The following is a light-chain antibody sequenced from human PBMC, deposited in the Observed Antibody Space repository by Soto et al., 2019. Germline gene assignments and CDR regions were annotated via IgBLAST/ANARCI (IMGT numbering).Light chain of an antibody. CDR3: SSYTSSSTPVV. V-gene: IGLV2-14*01. Sequence: QSALTQPASVSGSPGQSITISCTGTSSDVGGYNYVSWYQQHPGKAPKLMIYEVSNRPSGVSNRFSGSKSGNKASLTISGLQAEDAADYYCSSYTSSSTPVVFGTGTKVTVL. J-gene: IGLJ2*01. CDR1: SSDVGGYNY. CDR2: EVS.